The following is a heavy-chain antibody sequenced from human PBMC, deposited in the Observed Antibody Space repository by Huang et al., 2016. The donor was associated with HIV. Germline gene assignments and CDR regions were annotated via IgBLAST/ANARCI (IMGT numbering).Heavy chain of an antibody. CDR1: GFSFSHYG. V-gene: IGHV3-30*02. CDR3: ATDLGGYSFDY. D-gene: IGHD2-21*02. J-gene: IGHJ4*02. Sequence: QEQLVESGGGVVQPGGSLRLSCATSGFSFSHYGMHWVRQAPGKGVEGVASIRFDGGNKHYAASGKGRFTISRDNSKKMLFLEMNSLRGDDTAFYYCATDLGGYSFDYWGQGALVSVSS. CDR2: IRFDGGNK.